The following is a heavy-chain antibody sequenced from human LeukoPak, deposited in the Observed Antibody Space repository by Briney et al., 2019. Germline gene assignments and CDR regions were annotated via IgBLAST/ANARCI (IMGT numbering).Heavy chain of an antibody. V-gene: IGHV3-30*18. CDR2: ISYDGSNK. CDR1: GFTFSSYG. CDR3: AKEGYNRNSFSALGAFDI. J-gene: IGHJ3*02. D-gene: IGHD1-7*01. Sequence: PGRSLRLSCAASGFTFSSYGMHWVRQAPGKGLEWVAVISYDGSNKYYADSVKGRFTISRDNSKNTLYLQMNSLRAEDTDVYYCAKEGYNRNSFSALGAFDIWGQGTMVTVSS.